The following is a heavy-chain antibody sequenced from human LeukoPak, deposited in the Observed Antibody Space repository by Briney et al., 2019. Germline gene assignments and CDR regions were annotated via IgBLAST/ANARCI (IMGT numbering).Heavy chain of an antibody. J-gene: IGHJ6*03. CDR1: GYTFTSYG. CDR2: ISAYNGNT. CDR3: ARGVSDCSGGSCYSDSPYYYYYYMDV. V-gene: IGHV1-18*01. Sequence: GASVKVSCKASGYTFTSYGISWVRQAPGQGLEWMGWISAYNGNTNYAQKLQGRVTMTTDTSTSTAYMELSSLRSEDTAVYYCARGVSDCSGGSCYSDSPYYYYYYMDVWGKGTTVTVSS. D-gene: IGHD2-15*01.